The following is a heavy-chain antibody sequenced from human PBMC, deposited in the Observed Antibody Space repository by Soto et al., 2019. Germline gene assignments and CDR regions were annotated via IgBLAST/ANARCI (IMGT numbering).Heavy chain of an antibody. CDR3: ARGALYDSSGYYLTEYFQH. CDR1: GGSISSYY. CDR2: IYYSGST. J-gene: IGHJ1*01. Sequence: PSETLSLTCTVSGGSISSYYWSWIRQPPGKGLEWIGYIYYSGSTNYNPSLKSRVTISVDTSKNQFSLKLSSVTAADTAVYYCARGALYDSSGYYLTEYFQHWGQGTLVTVS. V-gene: IGHV4-59*01. D-gene: IGHD3-22*01.